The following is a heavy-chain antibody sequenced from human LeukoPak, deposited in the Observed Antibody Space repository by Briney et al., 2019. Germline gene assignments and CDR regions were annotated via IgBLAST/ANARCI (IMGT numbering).Heavy chain of an antibody. V-gene: IGHV3-21*01. Sequence: PGGSLRLSCAASGFSVSGNRVSWVRQAPGKGLEWVSSISSSSSYIYYADSVKGRFTISRDNAKNSLYLQMNSLRAEDTAVYYCARVPSADYWGQGTLVTVSS. CDR1: GFSVSGNR. CDR3: ARVPSADY. J-gene: IGHJ4*02. CDR2: ISSSSSYI.